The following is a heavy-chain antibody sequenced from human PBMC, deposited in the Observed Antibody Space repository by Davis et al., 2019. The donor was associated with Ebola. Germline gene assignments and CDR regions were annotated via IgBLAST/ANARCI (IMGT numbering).Heavy chain of an antibody. Sequence: GESLKISCAASGFTFSGSAMHWVRQASGKGLEWVGRIRSKANSYATAYAASVKGRFTISRDNAKNSLYLQMNSLRVDDTAVYYCARDPGYGSGILEFDPWGQGTLVTVSS. D-gene: IGHD6-19*01. CDR2: IRSKANSYAT. CDR3: ARDPGYGSGILEFDP. CDR1: GFTFSGSA. J-gene: IGHJ5*02. V-gene: IGHV3-73*01.